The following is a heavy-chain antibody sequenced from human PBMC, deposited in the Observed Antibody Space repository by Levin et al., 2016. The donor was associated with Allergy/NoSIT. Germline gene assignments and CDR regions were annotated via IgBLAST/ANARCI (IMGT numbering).Heavy chain of an antibody. CDR2: IYKSGST. CDR1: GGSIGSSNYF. J-gene: IGHJ5*02. V-gene: IGHV4-39*07. D-gene: IGHD6-6*01. CDR3: ARGGIAGRLGWFDP. Sequence: SETLSLTCIVSGGSIGSSNYFWGWFRQPPGKGLEWIGSIYKSGSTFYNPSLKSRVTISIDTSKNQFSLKLSSVTAADTAVYYCARGGIAGRLGWFDPWGQGTLVTVSS.